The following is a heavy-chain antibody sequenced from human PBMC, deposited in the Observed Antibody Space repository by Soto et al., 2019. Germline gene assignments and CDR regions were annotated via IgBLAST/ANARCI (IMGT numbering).Heavy chain of an antibody. CDR1: GYTFSNYG. D-gene: IGHD3-10*01. V-gene: IGHV1-18*01. CDR2: INVYNGKT. Sequence: QVQLVQSGAEVKKPGASVKVSCKASGYTFSNYGISWVRQAPGQGPEWMGWINVYNGKTNYAQKLQGRVTMTTDTSTNTIYMELRSLKSDDTAVYYCARSVGVVDGDDYWGQGTLVTVSA. J-gene: IGHJ4*02. CDR3: ARSVGVVDGDDY.